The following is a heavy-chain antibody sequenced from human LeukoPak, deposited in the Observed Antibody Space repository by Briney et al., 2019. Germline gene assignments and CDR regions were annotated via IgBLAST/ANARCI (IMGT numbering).Heavy chain of an antibody. D-gene: IGHD3-22*01. V-gene: IGHV3-15*07. J-gene: IGHJ4*02. CDR1: GFTSSNAW. CDR2: IKSKTDGGTT. CDR3: STTYYYDSSEGY. Sequence: GGSLRLSCAASGFTSSNAWMNWVRQAPGKGLEWVGRIKSKTDGGTTDYAAPVKGRFTISRDDSKNTLYLQMNSLKTEDTAVYYCSTTYYYDSSEGYWGQGTLVTVSS.